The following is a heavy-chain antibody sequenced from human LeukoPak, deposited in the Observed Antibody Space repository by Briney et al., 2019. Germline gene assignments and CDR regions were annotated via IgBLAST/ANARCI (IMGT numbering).Heavy chain of an antibody. V-gene: IGHV1-2*06. CDR2: INPNNGDT. CDR3: VREITRATTYFDS. D-gene: IGHD1-26*01. Sequence: ASVKVSCKASGGTFSSYAISWVRQAPGQGLEWMGRINPNNGDTNYAQKFPGRVTLTRDTSIGTAYMELSSLRSDDTAMYYCVREITRATTYFDSWGQGTLVTVSS. J-gene: IGHJ4*02. CDR1: GGTFSSYA.